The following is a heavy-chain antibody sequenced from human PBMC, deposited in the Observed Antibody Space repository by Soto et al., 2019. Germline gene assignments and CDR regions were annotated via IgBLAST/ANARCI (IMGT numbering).Heavy chain of an antibody. CDR2: IYYSGST. Sequence: QVQLQESGPGLVKPSQTLSLTCTVSGGSISSGDYYWSWIRQPPGKGLEWIGYIYYSGSTYYNPSLKSRVTISEDTSKNQFSLKPSAVTAADTAVYCCAREGHDMLLAFDPWGQGTLVTVSS. D-gene: IGHD2-8*02. J-gene: IGHJ5*02. V-gene: IGHV4-30-4*01. CDR1: GGSISSGDYY. CDR3: AREGHDMLLAFDP.